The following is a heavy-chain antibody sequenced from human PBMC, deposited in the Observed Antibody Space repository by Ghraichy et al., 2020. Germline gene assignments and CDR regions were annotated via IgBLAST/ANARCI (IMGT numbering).Heavy chain of an antibody. CDR3: ATDGTPMVPHAFDS. Sequence: ASVKVSCKVSGYTLTELSMHWVRQAPGKGLEWMGGFDPEDGETIYAQKFQGRVTMTEDTSTDTAYMELSSLRSEDTAVYYCATDGTPMVPHAFDSWGQGTLVAVSS. CDR2: FDPEDGET. J-gene: IGHJ4*02. CDR1: GYTLTELS. V-gene: IGHV1-24*01. D-gene: IGHD5-18*01.